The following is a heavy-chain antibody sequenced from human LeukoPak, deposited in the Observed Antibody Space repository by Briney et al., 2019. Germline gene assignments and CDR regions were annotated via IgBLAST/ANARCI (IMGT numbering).Heavy chain of an antibody. CDR3: AREERERVGARAGPVDY. Sequence: GASVKVSCKASGYTFTSYDINWVRQATGQGLEWMGWINPNSGGTNYAQKFQGRVTMTRDTSISTAYMELSRLRSDDTAVYYCAREERERVGARAGPVDYWGQGTLVTVSS. V-gene: IGHV1-2*02. J-gene: IGHJ4*02. D-gene: IGHD1-26*01. CDR1: GYTFTSYD. CDR2: INPNSGGT.